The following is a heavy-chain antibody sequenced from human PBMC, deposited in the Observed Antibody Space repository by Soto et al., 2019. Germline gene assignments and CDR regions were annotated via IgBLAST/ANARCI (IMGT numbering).Heavy chain of an antibody. D-gene: IGHD6-13*01. CDR2: ISVTGAST. Sequence: EVQLLESGGGLVQSGGSLRLSCAASGLTFSGSAMSWVRQAPGKGLEWVSSISVTGASTYYADSVQGRFTVSRDNSKDTFFLEMNSLRAEDTAVYFCAKIRSIAAAFSADWGEGTLVTVSS. V-gene: IGHV3-23*01. J-gene: IGHJ4*02. CDR3: AKIRSIAAAFSAD. CDR1: GLTFSGSA.